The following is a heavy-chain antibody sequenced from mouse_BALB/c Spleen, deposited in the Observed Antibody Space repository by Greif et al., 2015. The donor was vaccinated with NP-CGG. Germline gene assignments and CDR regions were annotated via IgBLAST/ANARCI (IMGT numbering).Heavy chain of an antibody. V-gene: IGHV2-2*02. CDR3: ARGDY. Sequence: QVQLQQSGPGLVQPSQSLSITCTVSGFSLTSYGVHWVRQSPGKGLEWLGVIWNGGSTDYNAAFISRLSISKDNSKSQVFFKMNSLQANDTAIYYCARGDYWGQGTSVTVSP. J-gene: IGHJ4*01. CDR1: GFSLTSYG. CDR2: IWNGGST.